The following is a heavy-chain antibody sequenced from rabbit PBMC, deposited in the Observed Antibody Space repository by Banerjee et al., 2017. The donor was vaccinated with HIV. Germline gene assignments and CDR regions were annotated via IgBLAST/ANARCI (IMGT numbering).Heavy chain of an antibody. CDR2: INTSSDST. V-gene: IGHV1S40*01. CDR1: GIDFSSYGY. Sequence: QSLEESGGDLVKPEGSLTLTCTASGIDFSSYGYICWVRQAPGKGLEWIACINTSSDSTSYASWAKGRFTISKTSSTTVALQMTSLTAADTATYFCARGSAYAGAGYALWGPGTLVTVS. J-gene: IGHJ6*01. CDR3: ARGSAYAGAGYAL. D-gene: IGHD4-2*01.